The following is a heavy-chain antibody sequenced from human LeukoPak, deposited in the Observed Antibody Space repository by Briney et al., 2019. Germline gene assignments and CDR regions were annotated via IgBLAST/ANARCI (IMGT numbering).Heavy chain of an antibody. CDR2: INPNSGGT. J-gene: IGHJ6*02. D-gene: IGHD1-26*01. V-gene: IGHV1-2*02. CDR1: GDTFTGYY. CDR3: ARHKNSESSYWYYGMDV. Sequence: GASVRVSCKASGDTFTGYYIHWVRQAPGQGLEWMGWINPNSGGTNYAPRFQSRVTMTRDTSISTAYMELTRLTSDDTAFYYCARHKNSESSYWYYGMDVWGQGTTVTVSS.